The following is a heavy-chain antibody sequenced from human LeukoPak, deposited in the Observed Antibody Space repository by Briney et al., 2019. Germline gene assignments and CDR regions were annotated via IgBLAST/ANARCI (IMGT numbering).Heavy chain of an antibody. CDR2: MRCDGSNE. D-gene: IGHD3-22*01. V-gene: IGHV3-30*02. J-gene: IGHJ3*01. CDR1: GFTFRTYG. Sequence: PGGSLRLSCAASGFTFRTYGMHWVRQAPGKGLEWVAFMRCDGSNEYYADSVRGRFTISRDNAKNMLYLQMNGLRAEDTAVYYCARDLIRWGQGTMVTVSS. CDR3: ARDLIR.